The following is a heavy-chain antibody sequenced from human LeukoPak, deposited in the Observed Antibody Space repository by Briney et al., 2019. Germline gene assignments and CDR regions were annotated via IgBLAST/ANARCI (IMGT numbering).Heavy chain of an antibody. CDR3: ARDHYPGLEGVY. CDR2: IYYSGST. D-gene: IGHD1-26*01. CDR1: GGSISSYY. Sequence: SETLSLTCTVSGGSISSYYWSWIRQPPGKGLEWFGYIYYSGSTNYNPSLKSRVTISVDTSKNQFSLKLSSVTAADTAVYYCARDHYPGLEGVYWGQGTLVTVSS. V-gene: IGHV4-59*01. J-gene: IGHJ4*02.